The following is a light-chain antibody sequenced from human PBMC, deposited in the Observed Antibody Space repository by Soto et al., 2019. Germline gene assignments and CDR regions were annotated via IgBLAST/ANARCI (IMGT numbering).Light chain of an antibody. CDR2: DAS. Sequence: EIVLTQSPATLSLSPGERATLXXRASQSVSSYLAWYQQKPGQAPRLXXYDASNRATGIPARFSGSGSGTDFTLTISSLEPEDFAVYYCQQRSNWPPDTFGQGTRLEIK. CDR1: QSVSSY. V-gene: IGKV3-11*01. CDR3: QQRSNWPPDT. J-gene: IGKJ5*01.